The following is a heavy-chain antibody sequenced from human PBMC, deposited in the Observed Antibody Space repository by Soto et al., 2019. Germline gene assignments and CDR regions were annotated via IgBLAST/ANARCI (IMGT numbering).Heavy chain of an antibody. Sequence: QLQLQESGSGLVKPSQTLSLTCAVSGGSIRSGGYSWSWIRQPPGKGLEWIGYIYHSGYTYYNLSLKSRVTISVDRSKNQFSLKLSSVTAADTAVYYCARAHYGDYGYGMDVWGQGTTVTVSS. CDR1: GGSIRSGGYS. D-gene: IGHD4-17*01. V-gene: IGHV4-30-2*01. J-gene: IGHJ6*02. CDR3: ARAHYGDYGYGMDV. CDR2: IYHSGYT.